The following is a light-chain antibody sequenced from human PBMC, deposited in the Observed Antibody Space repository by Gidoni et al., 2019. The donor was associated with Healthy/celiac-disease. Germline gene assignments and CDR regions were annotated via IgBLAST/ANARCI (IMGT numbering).Light chain of an antibody. CDR1: QSVSSSY. CDR2: GAS. J-gene: IGKJ2*01. CDR3: QQYGSSST. Sequence: EIVLTQSPGTLSLSPGERATLSCRASQSVSSSYLAWYQQKPGQAPRLRIYGASSRATGIPDRFSGSGSGTDFTLTISRLEPEDFAVYYCQQYGSSSTFXXXTKLEIK. V-gene: IGKV3-20*01.